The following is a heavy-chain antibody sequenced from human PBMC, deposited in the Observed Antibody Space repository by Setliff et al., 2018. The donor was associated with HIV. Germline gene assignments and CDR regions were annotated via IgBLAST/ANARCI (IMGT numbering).Heavy chain of an antibody. Sequence: LSLTCTVSGASISTTTYYWGWIRQPPGKGLEWIGSIHYTGNTYNTPSLKSRLTISVDASKNQISLKLTSVTAADTAVYYCARHAAGPDGPFDYWGQGTLVTVSS. CDR3: ARHAAGPDGPFDY. CDR1: GASISTTTYY. J-gene: IGHJ4*02. V-gene: IGHV4-39*01. CDR2: IHYTGNT.